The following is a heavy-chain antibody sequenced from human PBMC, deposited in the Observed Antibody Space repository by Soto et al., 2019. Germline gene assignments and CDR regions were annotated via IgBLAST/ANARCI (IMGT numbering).Heavy chain of an antibody. V-gene: IGHV1-69*13. Sequence: VKASSKASGGTSSSYAISWLQQPPEKGLGWMGGIIPIFGTANYAQKFQGRVTITADESTSTAYMELSSLRSEDTAVYYCARDSGGGYYDSSGLDAFDIWGQGTMVTVSS. CDR3: ARDSGGGYYDSSGLDAFDI. J-gene: IGHJ3*02. CDR2: IIPIFGTA. CDR1: GGTSSSYA. D-gene: IGHD3-22*01.